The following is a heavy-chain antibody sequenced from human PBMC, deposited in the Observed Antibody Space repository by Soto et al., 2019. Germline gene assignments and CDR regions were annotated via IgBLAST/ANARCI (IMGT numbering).Heavy chain of an antibody. J-gene: IGHJ4*02. CDR3: AREYCSGGSCYSDY. Sequence: VASVKVSCKASGYTFTSYGISWVRQAPGQGLEWMGWISAYNGNTNYAQKLQGRVTMTTDTSTSTAYMELRSLRSDDTAVYYCAREYCSGGSCYSDYWGQGTLVTVSS. CDR2: ISAYNGNT. D-gene: IGHD2-15*01. CDR1: GYTFTSYG. V-gene: IGHV1-18*01.